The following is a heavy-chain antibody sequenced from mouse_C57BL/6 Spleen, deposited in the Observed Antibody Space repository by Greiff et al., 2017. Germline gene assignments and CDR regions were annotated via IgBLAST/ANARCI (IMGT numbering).Heavy chain of an antibody. J-gene: IGHJ3*01. Sequence: VQLQQSGAELVRPGASVTLSCKASGYTFTDYEMHWVKQTPVHGLEWIGAIDPETGGTAYNQKFKGKAILTADTSSSTAYMELRSLTSEDSAVYYCTSKDYDPFAYWGQGTLVTVSA. CDR3: TSKDYDPFAY. CDR2: IDPETGGT. V-gene: IGHV1-15*01. CDR1: GYTFTDYE. D-gene: IGHD2-4*01.